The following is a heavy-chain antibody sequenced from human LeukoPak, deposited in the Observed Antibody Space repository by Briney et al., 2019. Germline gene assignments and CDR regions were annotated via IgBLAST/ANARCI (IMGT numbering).Heavy chain of an antibody. CDR1: GLTFSNYA. V-gene: IGHV3-23*01. CDR3: ARVWTATTPDY. D-gene: IGHD4-17*01. J-gene: IGHJ4*02. CDR2: ISHSGGNT. Sequence: GGSLRLSCAASGLTFSNYALSWVRRAPGKGLEWVSGISHSGGNTYYSDSVKGRFTISRDNSKNGLYLQMNSLRAEDTAVYYCARVWTATTPDYWGQGTLVTVSS.